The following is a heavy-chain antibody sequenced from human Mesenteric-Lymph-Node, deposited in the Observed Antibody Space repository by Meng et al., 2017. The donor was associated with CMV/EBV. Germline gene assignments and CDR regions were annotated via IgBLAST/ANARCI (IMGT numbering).Heavy chain of an antibody. D-gene: IGHD4-23*01. CDR2: INHSGST. CDR3: ARHQRWLKSEGGFNY. CDR1: GGSFSGYY. Sequence: QQWWDGLLKPPDTLSPTCAVYGGSFSGYYWSWFRQPPGKGLEWIGEINHSGSTNYNPSLKSRVTISVDTSKNQFSLKLSSVTAADTAVYYCARHQRWLKSEGGFNYWGQGTLVTVSS. V-gene: IGHV4-34*01. J-gene: IGHJ4*02.